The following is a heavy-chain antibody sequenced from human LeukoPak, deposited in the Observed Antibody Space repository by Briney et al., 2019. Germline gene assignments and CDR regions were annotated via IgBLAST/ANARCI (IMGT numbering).Heavy chain of an antibody. CDR2: ISGSGGST. CDR3: AKMGIAAAGTYYYGMDV. V-gene: IGHV3-23*01. J-gene: IGHJ6*02. Sequence: GGSLRLSCAASGFTFSSYAMSWVRQAPGKGLEWVSAISGSGGSTYYADSVKGRFTISRDNSKNTLYLQMNSLRAEDTAVYYCAKMGIAAAGTYYYGMDVWGQGTTVNVSS. D-gene: IGHD6-13*01. CDR1: GFTFSSYA.